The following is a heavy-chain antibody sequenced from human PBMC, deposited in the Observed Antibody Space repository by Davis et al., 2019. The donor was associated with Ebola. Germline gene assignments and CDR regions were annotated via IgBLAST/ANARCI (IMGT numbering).Heavy chain of an antibody. CDR1: GYSFTNYW. CDR2: IYPGDSDA. CDR3: ASPQSWGDWYFDL. V-gene: IGHV5-51*01. J-gene: IGHJ2*01. Sequence: PGGSLRLSCQGSGYSFTNYWIVWVRQMPGKGLEWMGFIYPGDSDARYSPSFQGRVTFSVDKSSSTAYLQWTSLKASDTAMYYCASPQSWGDWYFDLWGRGTLVTVSS. D-gene: IGHD3-16*01.